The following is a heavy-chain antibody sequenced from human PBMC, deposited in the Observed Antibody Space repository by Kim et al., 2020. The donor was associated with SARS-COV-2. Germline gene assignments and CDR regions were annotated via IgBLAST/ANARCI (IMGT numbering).Heavy chain of an antibody. V-gene: IGHV3-30*02. J-gene: IGHJ4*02. D-gene: IGHD4-17*01. Sequence: ADSVKGRFTISRDNSKNTLYLQMNSLRAEDTAVYYCAKAPDYGDYGRGDYWGQGTLVTVSS. CDR3: AKAPDYGDYGRGDY.